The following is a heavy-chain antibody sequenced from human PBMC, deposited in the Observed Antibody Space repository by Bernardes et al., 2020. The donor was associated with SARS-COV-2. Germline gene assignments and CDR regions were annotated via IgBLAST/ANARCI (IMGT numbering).Heavy chain of an antibody. CDR1: GFAFSRYT. Sequence: GGSLRLSCVASGFAFSRYTMSWVRQAPGKGLEWVSFTSGSSGSTYYADSVKGRFTISRDNSKNTLYLQMNSLGDEDTAIYYCAKDHKWELLLEYFDSWGHITLVTGSS. V-gene: IGHV3-23*01. D-gene: IGHD1-26*01. J-gene: IGHJ4*01. CDR3: AKDHKWELLLEYFDS. CDR2: TSGSSGST.